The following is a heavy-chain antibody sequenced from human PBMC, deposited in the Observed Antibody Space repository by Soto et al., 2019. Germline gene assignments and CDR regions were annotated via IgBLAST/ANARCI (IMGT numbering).Heavy chain of an antibody. Sequence: ASVKVSCKASGYTFTSYYMHWVRQAPGQGLEWMGIINPSGGSTSYAQKFQGRVTMTRDTSTSTVYMELSSLRSEDTAVYYCARSSRIAAAGCAFDIWGQGTMVTVSS. CDR1: GYTFTSYY. CDR3: ARSSRIAAAGCAFDI. J-gene: IGHJ3*02. CDR2: INPSGGST. D-gene: IGHD6-13*01. V-gene: IGHV1-46*03.